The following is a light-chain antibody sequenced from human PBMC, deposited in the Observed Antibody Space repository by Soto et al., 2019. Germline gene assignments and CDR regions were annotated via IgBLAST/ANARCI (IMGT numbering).Light chain of an antibody. V-gene: IGKV3-15*01. CDR2: GSF. J-gene: IGKJ5*01. Sequence: EIVMTQSPVTLSASPGESATLSCRASQSVDNNVAWYQQKPCQAHRLLIVGSFARATGIPARFSGSGSGSEFTLTISGLQSQDFAVYYCQQYNDRPTITFGQGTRLEIK. CDR3: QQYNDRPTIT. CDR1: QSVDNN.